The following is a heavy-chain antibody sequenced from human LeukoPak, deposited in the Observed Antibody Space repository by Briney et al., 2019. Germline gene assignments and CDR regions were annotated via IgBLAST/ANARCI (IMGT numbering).Heavy chain of an antibody. CDR1: GGSVSSGGSF. CDR3: ARDPQYGSSSDAFDI. V-gene: IGHV4-61*08. J-gene: IGHJ3*02. D-gene: IGHD6-13*01. Sequence: SETLSLTCTVSGGSVSSGGSFWNWIRQPPGKGLEWIGYIYYSGSTSYNPSLKSRVTISVDTSKNQFSLKLSSVTAADTAVYYCARDPQYGSSSDAFDIWGQGTMVTVSS. CDR2: IYYSGST.